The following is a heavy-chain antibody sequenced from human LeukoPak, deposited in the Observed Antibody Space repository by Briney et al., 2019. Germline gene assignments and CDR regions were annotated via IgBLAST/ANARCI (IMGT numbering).Heavy chain of an antibody. J-gene: IGHJ4*02. V-gene: IGHV3-7*05. CDR1: GITFSDYW. CDR3: ARGDGYNYHFDY. D-gene: IGHD5-24*01. CDR2: IRQDGSEK. Sequence: GRCLRLSCAASGITFSDYWMSWVRQAPGKGLEWVANIRQDGSEKYYVDSVKGRFTISRDNAKSSLDLQINSLRAEDTAVYYCARGDGYNYHFDYWGRGTLVTVS.